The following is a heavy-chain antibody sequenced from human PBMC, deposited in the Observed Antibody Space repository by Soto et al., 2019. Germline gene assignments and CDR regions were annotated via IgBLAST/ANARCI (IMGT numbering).Heavy chain of an antibody. CDR3: ARSPVPTGTTLYYFDY. J-gene: IGHJ4*02. CDR1: GNIFTSYY. CDR2: IDPSAGST. Sequence: QVQLVQSGAEVKKPGASVKVSCKASGNIFTSYYMHWVRQAPGQGLERMGTIDPSAGSTTYAQNFQGRVTMTRDTSTSTVYLELNSLRSEDTAVYYCARSPVPTGTTLYYFDYWGQGTLVTVSS. D-gene: IGHD1-1*01. V-gene: IGHV1-46*01.